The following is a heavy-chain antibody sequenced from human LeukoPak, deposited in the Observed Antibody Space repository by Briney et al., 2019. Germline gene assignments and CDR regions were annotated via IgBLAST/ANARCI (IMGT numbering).Heavy chain of an antibody. CDR2: IYYSGST. D-gene: IGHD6-13*01. CDR1: GGSISSYY. CDR3: ARRGNAAAGDY. V-gene: IGHV4-59*08. Sequence: PSETLSLTCTVSGGSISSYYWSWIRQPPGKGLEWIGYIYYSGSTNYNPSLKSRVTISVDTSKNQFSLKLSSVTAADTAVYYCARRGNAAAGDYWGQGTLVTVSS. J-gene: IGHJ4*02.